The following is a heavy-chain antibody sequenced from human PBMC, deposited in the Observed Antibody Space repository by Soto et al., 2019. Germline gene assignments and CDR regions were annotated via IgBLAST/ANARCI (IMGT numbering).Heavy chain of an antibody. D-gene: IGHD1-1*01. V-gene: IGHV1-69*12. CDR2: IMPVFPTP. CDR1: GGTFSTSA. CDR3: ARDIDRLQLGGNYYYFLDV. J-gene: IGHJ6*02. Sequence: QVQLVQSGAEVKKPGSSVKVSCKASGGTFSTSAISWVRQAPGQGLEWVGRIMPVFPTPDYAQKFQGRVTITADESTTTAYLELTSLRTDDTAVYYCARDIDRLQLGGNYYYFLDVWGQGTAITASS.